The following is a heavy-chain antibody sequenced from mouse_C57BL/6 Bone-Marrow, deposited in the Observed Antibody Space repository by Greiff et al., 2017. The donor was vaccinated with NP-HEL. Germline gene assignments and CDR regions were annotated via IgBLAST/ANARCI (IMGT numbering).Heavy chain of an antibody. CDR3: ARYGGSYERDY. CDR2: IYPGSGRT. D-gene: IGHD1-1*02. Sequence: QVQLQQPGAELVKPGASVKMSCKASGYTFTSYWITWVKQRPGQGLEWIGDIYPGSGRTNYHEKFKSKATLTVDTSSSTAYMQLSSLTSEDSAVYYCARYGGSYERDYWGQGTTLTVSS. V-gene: IGHV1-55*01. J-gene: IGHJ2*01. CDR1: GYTFTSYW.